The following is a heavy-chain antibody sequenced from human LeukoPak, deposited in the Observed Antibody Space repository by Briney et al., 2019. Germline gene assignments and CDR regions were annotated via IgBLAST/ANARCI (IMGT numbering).Heavy chain of an antibody. CDR1: GFTFSSYG. V-gene: IGHV3-30*18. Sequence: GGSLRLSCAASGFTFSSYGIHWVRQTPGKGLEWVAVISYDGTSKYYADSVKGRFTISRDNSKNTLYLQMNSLRVEDTAVYYCAKDRSHCSGGSCYGMDVWXXGTXVXVSS. D-gene: IGHD2-15*01. J-gene: IGHJ6*04. CDR2: ISYDGTSK. CDR3: AKDRSHCSGGSCYGMDV.